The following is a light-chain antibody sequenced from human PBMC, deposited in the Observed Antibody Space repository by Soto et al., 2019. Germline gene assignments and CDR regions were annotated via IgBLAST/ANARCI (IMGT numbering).Light chain of an antibody. J-gene: IGLJ3*02. CDR1: SSDVGAYNY. CDR3: SSFASSNTWV. CDR2: EVT. Sequence: QSALTQPPSASGSPGQSVTISCTGTSSDVGAYNYVSWYQQHAGKAPKLVIYEVTKRPSGVPDRFSGSKSANTASLTVSGLQAEDEADHYRSSFASSNTWVFGGGTKLTVL. V-gene: IGLV2-8*01.